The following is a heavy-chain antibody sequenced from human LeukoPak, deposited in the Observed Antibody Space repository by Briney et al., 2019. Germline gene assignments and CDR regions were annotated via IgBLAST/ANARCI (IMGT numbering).Heavy chain of an antibody. CDR3: AKDIVRDCSSTSCYAVY. D-gene: IGHD2-2*01. J-gene: IGHJ4*02. CDR1: GFTFDDYA. V-gene: IGHV3-43*02. CDR2: ISGDGGST. Sequence: GGSLRLSCAASGFTFDDYAMHWVRQAPGKGLEWVSLISGDGGSTYYADSVKGRFTISRDKSKNSLYLQMNSLRTEDTALYYCAKDIVRDCSSTSCYAVYWGQGTLVTVSS.